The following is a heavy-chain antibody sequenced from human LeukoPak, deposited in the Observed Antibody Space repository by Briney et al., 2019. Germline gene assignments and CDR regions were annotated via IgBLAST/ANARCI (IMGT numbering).Heavy chain of an antibody. D-gene: IGHD2-2*01. Sequence: GGSLRLSCAASGFTFSNYDMSWVRRAPGKGLEWVSTVIGSGSSTYYADSVKGRFTISRDNSKSTLYLQMNSLRAEDTAVYYCARVLDIVVVPAAISDYWGQGTLVTVSS. J-gene: IGHJ4*02. V-gene: IGHV3-23*01. CDR2: VIGSGSST. CDR1: GFTFSNYD. CDR3: ARVLDIVVVPAAISDY.